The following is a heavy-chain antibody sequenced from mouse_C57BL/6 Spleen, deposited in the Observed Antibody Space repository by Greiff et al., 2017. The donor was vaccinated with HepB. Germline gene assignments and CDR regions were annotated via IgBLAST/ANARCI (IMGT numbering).Heavy chain of an antibody. CDR3: ARGSRHYAMDY. Sequence: EVQRVESGGGLVQPGGSLKLSCAASGFTFSDYGMAWVRQAPRKGPEWVAFISNLAYSIYYADTVTGRFNISRENAKNTLYLEMSSLRSEDTAMYYCARGSRHYAMDYWGQGTSVTVSS. CDR2: ISNLAYSI. V-gene: IGHV5-15*01. CDR1: GFTFSDYG. D-gene: IGHD2-2*01. J-gene: IGHJ4*01.